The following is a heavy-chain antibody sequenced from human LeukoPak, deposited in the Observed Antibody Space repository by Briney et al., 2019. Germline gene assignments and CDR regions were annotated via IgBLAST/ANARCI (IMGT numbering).Heavy chain of an antibody. V-gene: IGHV1-46*01. J-gene: IGHJ4*02. Sequence: ASVKVSCKASGYTFTSYYMHWVRQAPGQGLEWMGIINPSGGSTSYAQKFQGRVTMTRDTSTSTVYMELSSLRSEGTAVYYCARGRGVDDFWSGYYTDYWGQGTLVTVSS. D-gene: IGHD3-3*01. CDR3: ARGRGVDDFWSGYYTDY. CDR2: INPSGGST. CDR1: GYTFTSYY.